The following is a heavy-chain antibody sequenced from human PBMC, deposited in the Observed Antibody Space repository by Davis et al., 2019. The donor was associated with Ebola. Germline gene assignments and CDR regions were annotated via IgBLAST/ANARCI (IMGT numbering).Heavy chain of an antibody. CDR2: IYHSGGT. J-gene: IGHJ3*02. V-gene: IGHV4-38-2*01. Sequence: SETLSLTCAVSGYSISSGYYWGWIRQPPGKGLEWIGSIYHSGGTFYNSSLRSRLTISVDTSKNQFSLKLSSVTAADTAVYYCARGLLEWQSIWGQGTMVTASS. CDR3: ARGLLEWQSI. D-gene: IGHD3-3*01. CDR1: GYSISSGYY.